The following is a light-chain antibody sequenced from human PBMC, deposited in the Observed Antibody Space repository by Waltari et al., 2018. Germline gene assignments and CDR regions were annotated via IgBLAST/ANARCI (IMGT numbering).Light chain of an antibody. CDR2: GAS. V-gene: IGKV1-9*01. J-gene: IGKJ2*01. CDR3: QQLIRFPTFT. CDR1: QDISSH. Sequence: DIQLTQSPSFLSTSVGDRVTITCRASQDISSHLAWYGQKPGKAPRLLVYGASTSHSGVPSRFRGTGSGTEFTLTINNLQPEDFATYYCQQLIRFPTFTFGQGTKLQIE.